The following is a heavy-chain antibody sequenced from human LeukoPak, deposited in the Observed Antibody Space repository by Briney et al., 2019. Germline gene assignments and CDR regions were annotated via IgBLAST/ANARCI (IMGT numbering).Heavy chain of an antibody. Sequence: GESLKISCKGSGYSFTSYWIGWVRQVPGKGLEWMGIIYPGDSQTAYSPSFQGQVTISADKSINTAYLQWRSLEASDTAMYYCGRIRGYDFWSRGAFDIWGQGTMVTVSS. V-gene: IGHV5-51*01. CDR3: GRIRGYDFWSRGAFDI. J-gene: IGHJ3*02. CDR1: GYSFTSYW. D-gene: IGHD3-3*01. CDR2: IYPGDSQT.